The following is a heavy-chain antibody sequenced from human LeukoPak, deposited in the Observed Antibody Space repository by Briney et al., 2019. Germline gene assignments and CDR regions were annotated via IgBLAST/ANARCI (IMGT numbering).Heavy chain of an antibody. J-gene: IGHJ4*02. V-gene: IGHV4-39*01. Sequence: SETLSLTCTVSGGSISSSSYYWGWIRQPPGKGLEWIGSIYYSGSTYYNPSLKSRVTISVDTSKNQLSLKLSSVTAADTAVYYCARHDTVVTWGFDYWGQGTLVTVSS. CDR1: GGSISSSSYY. D-gene: IGHD4-23*01. CDR2: IYYSGST. CDR3: ARHDTVVTWGFDY.